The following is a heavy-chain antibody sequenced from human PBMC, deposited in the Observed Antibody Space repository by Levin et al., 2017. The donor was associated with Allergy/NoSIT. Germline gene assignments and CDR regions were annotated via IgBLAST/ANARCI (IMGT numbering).Heavy chain of an antibody. D-gene: IGHD3-3*01. CDR1: GFTVSSTY. V-gene: IGHV3-53*01. Sequence: QSGGSLRLSCAASGFTVSSTYMSWVRQAPGKGLEWVSIIYYDGSTYYADSVKGRFTISRDSSKNTLYLQMNRLRAEDTAVYYCARVGSGPAGVDYWGQGTLVTVSS. CDR3: ARVGSGPAGVDY. CDR2: IYYDGST. J-gene: IGHJ4*02.